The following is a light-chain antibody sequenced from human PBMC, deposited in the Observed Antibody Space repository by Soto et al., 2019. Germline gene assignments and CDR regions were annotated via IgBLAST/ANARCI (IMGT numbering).Light chain of an antibody. J-gene: IGLJ3*02. CDR1: SSNIGSNY. CDR2: RNN. Sequence: QAVVTQPPSASGTPGQRVTISCSGSSSNIGSNYVYWYQQLPGTAPTLLIYRNNQRPSGVPDRFSGSKSGTSASLAISGLRSEDEADYYCAAWDDSLSGWVFGGGTKLTVL. CDR3: AAWDDSLSGWV. V-gene: IGLV1-47*01.